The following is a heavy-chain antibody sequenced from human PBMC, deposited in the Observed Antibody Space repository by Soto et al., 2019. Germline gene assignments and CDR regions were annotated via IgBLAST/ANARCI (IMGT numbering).Heavy chain of an antibody. CDR2: IYPGDFDT. D-gene: IGHD2-21*01. V-gene: IGHV5-51*01. Sequence: PGESLKISCKGSGYRFTTYWIGWVRQMPGKGLEWMGIIYPGDFDTRYSPSFQGQVTISVDNSISTAYLQWSSLKAPDTAMYYCARASWAFVAPFPFDSWGQGTMVTVSS. CDR1: GYRFTTYW. J-gene: IGHJ4*02. CDR3: ARASWAFVAPFPFDS.